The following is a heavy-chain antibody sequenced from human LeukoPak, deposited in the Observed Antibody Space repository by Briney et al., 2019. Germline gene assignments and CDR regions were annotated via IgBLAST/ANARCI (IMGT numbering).Heavy chain of an antibody. D-gene: IGHD1-26*01. V-gene: IGHV3-30*04. Sequence: SGGSLRLSCAASGFTFSSYAMHWVRQAPGKGLEWVAVISYDGSNKYYADSVKGRFTISRDNSKNTLYLQMNSLRAEDTAVYYCAREMGATFWGQGTLVTVSS. CDR1: GFTFSSYA. J-gene: IGHJ4*02. CDR3: AREMGATF. CDR2: ISYDGSNK.